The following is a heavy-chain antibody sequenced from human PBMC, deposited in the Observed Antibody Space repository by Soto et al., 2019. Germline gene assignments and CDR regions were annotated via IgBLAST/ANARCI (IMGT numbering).Heavy chain of an antibody. CDR2: IYYSGST. Sequence: SETLSLTCTVSGGSISSYYWSWIRQPPGKGLEWIGYIYYSGSTNYNPSLKSRVTISVDTSKNQFSLKLSSVTAADTAVYYCARARITMIVVDRVDAFDIWGQGTMVTVSS. CDR3: ARARITMIVVDRVDAFDI. CDR1: GGSISSYY. D-gene: IGHD3-22*01. V-gene: IGHV4-59*01. J-gene: IGHJ3*02.